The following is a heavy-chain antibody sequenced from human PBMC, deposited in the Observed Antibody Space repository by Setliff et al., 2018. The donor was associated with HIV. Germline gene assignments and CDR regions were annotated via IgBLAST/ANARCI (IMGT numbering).Heavy chain of an antibody. CDR1: GYTLTELS. D-gene: IGHD2-8*01. CDR2: FDPEDAET. J-gene: IGHJ4*02. Sequence: GASVKVSCKVSGYTLTELSMHWVRQAPGKGLEWMGGFDPEDAETIYAQRFQGRVTMTEDTSTDTAYMELSSLSSEDTAVYYCATEMMYAQGSFDYWGRGTLVTVSS. CDR3: ATEMMYAQGSFDY. V-gene: IGHV1-24*01.